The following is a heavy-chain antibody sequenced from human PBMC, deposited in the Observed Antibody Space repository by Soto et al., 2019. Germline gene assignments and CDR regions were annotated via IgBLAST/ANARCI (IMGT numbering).Heavy chain of an antibody. CDR3: ARDASKHSSSSGVVDY. V-gene: IGHV1-18*01. CDR2: ISAYNGNT. D-gene: IGHD6-6*01. J-gene: IGHJ4*02. Sequence: ASVKVSCKASGYTFTSYGISWVRQAPGQGLEWMGWISAYNGNTNYAQKLQGRVTMTTDTSTSTAYMELRSLRSDDTAVYYCARDASKHSSSSGVVDYWGQGTLVTVSS. CDR1: GYTFTSYG.